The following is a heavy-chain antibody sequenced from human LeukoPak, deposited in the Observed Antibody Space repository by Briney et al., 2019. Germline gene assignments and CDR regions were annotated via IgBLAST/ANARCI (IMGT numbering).Heavy chain of an antibody. D-gene: IGHD3-22*01. CDR1: GGSISSSNW. Sequence: SETLSLTCTVSGGSISSSNWWSWVRQPPGKGLEWIGEIYHSGSTNYNPSLKSRVTISVDKSKNQFSLKLSSVTAADTAVYYCARARHYYDSRVFDYWGQGTLVTVSS. V-gene: IGHV4-4*02. J-gene: IGHJ4*02. CDR2: IYHSGST. CDR3: ARARHYYDSRVFDY.